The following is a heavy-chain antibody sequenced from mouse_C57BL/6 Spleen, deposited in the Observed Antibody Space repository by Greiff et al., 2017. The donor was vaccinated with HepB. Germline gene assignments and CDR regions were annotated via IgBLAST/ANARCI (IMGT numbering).Heavy chain of an antibody. J-gene: IGHJ2*01. CDR3: ARESYYDYDGDY. Sequence: VQLQQSGPVLVKPGASVKMSCKASGYTFTDYYMNWVKQSHGKSLEWIGVINPYNGGTSYNQKFKGKATLTVDKSSSTAYMELNSLTSEDSAVYYCARESYYDYDGDYWGQGTTLTVSS. CDR2: INPYNGGT. D-gene: IGHD2-4*01. CDR1: GYTFTDYY. V-gene: IGHV1-19*01.